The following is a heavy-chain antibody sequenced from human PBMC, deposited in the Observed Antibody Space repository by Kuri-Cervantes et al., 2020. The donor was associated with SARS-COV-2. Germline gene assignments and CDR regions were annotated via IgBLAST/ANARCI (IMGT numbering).Heavy chain of an antibody. CDR1: GFTFSSYC. CDR3: AKSPDCPGHNCYLSDNYYYNMDV. D-gene: IGHD2-21*02. Sequence: GGSLRLSCAASGFTFSSYCMHWVRQAPGKGLEWVAFIRYEGISKYYVDSVKGRFTTSRDNPKNTLFLHMNSLRVEDTAVYYCAKSPDCPGHNCYLSDNYYYNMDVWGKGTTVTVSS. V-gene: IGHV3-30*02. CDR2: IRYEGISK. J-gene: IGHJ6*03.